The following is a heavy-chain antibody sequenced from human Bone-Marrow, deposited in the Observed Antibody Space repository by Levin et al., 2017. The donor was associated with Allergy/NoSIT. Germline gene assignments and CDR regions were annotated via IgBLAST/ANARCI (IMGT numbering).Heavy chain of an antibody. CDR3: ARALYGDFDY. D-gene: IGHD3-3*01. J-gene: IGHJ4*02. CDR1: GDSISSTTYC. Sequence: PSETLSLTCTVSGDSISSTTYCWGWFRQPPGKGLEWIVSVCYSGSTYYNPSLTSRVTISVDTSKNQFSLNLRSVTAADTAVYYCARALYGDFDYWGQGTLVTVSS. CDR2: VCYSGST. V-gene: IGHV4-39*07.